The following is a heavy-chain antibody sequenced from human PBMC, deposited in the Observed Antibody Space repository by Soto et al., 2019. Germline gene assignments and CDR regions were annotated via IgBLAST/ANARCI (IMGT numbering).Heavy chain of an antibody. CDR3: ARDYSRGTAYYNGSGSTD. CDR2: ISYDGSNK. J-gene: IGHJ4*02. D-gene: IGHD3-10*01. CDR1: GFTFSSYA. Sequence: QVQLVESGGGVVQPGRSLRLSCAASGFTFSSYAMHWVRQAPGKGLAWVAVISYDGSNKYYADSVKGRFTISRDNSNKTLYLQMNVLRAEDTAVYYCARDYSRGTAYYNGSGSTDWGQGTLVTVSS. V-gene: IGHV3-30-3*01.